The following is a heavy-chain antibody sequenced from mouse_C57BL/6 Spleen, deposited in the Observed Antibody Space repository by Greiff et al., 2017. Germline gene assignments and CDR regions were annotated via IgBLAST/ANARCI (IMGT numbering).Heavy chain of an antibody. Sequence: EVKLVESGGGLVKPGGSLKLSCAASGFTFSDYGMHWVRQAPEKGLEWVAYISSGSSTIYYADTVKGRFTISRNNAKNTLFLQMTSLRSGDTAMYYCARDYDGYLWAMDCWGQGTSVTVSS. D-gene: IGHD2-3*01. CDR2: ISSGSSTI. J-gene: IGHJ4*01. V-gene: IGHV5-17*01. CDR1: GFTFSDYG. CDR3: ARDYDGYLWAMDC.